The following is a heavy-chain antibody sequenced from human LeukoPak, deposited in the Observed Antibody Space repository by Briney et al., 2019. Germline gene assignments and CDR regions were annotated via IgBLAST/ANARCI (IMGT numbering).Heavy chain of an antibody. J-gene: IGHJ4*02. CDR2: ISYDGSSK. CDR3: AKDLSSSWSFDS. V-gene: IGHV3-30*18. CDR1: GFTFSSNG. Sequence: GGSLRPSCAASGFTFSSNGMHWVRQAPGKGLEWVVVISYDGSSKYCADSVKGRFTISRDNSKNTVYLQMNSLRVEDTAVYYCAKDLSSSWSFDSWGQGTLVTVSS. D-gene: IGHD6-13*01.